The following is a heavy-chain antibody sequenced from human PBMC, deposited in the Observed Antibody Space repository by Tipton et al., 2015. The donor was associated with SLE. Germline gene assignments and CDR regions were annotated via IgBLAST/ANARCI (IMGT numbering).Heavy chain of an antibody. Sequence: GSLRLSCAASGFSFRNYDMNWVRQAPGKGLEWVSYITSSDTTIHFADSVKGRFTISRDNVKNSVYLQMNSLRAEDTAVYYCAREETNYYGSGSYYIARGMDVWGQGTTVTVSS. J-gene: IGHJ6*02. CDR3: AREETNYYGSGSYYIARGMDV. CDR1: GFSFRNYD. D-gene: IGHD3-10*01. V-gene: IGHV3-48*03. CDR2: ITSSDTTI.